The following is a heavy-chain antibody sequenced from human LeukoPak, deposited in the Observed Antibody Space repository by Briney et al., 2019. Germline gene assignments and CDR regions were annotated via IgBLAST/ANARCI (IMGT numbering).Heavy chain of an antibody. V-gene: IGHV5-51*01. J-gene: IGHJ4*02. D-gene: IGHD3-9*01. CDR3: ARQGKILRYFDWLLSFDY. CDR1: GYSFTSYW. Sequence: PGESLKISCKGSGYSFTSYWIGRVRQMPGKGLEWMGIIYPGDSDTRYSPSFQGQVTISADKSISTAYLQWSSLKASDTAMYYCARQGKILRYFDWLLSFDYWGQGTLVTVSS. CDR2: IYPGDSDT.